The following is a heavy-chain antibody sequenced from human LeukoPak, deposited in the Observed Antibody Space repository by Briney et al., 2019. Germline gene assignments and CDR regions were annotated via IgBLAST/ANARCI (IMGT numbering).Heavy chain of an antibody. CDR3: ASGLTVNTQSDY. D-gene: IGHD4-17*01. J-gene: IGHJ4*02. Sequence: SGRSLRLSCAASGFSFSGSAMHWVRQASGKRLEWGGRIRTKADSYATTYAASVRGRFTISRDDSKNTAYLQMNSLQTEDTALYYCASGLTVNTQSDYWGQGTLVAVSS. CDR2: IRTKADSYAT. V-gene: IGHV3-73*01. CDR1: GFSFSGSA.